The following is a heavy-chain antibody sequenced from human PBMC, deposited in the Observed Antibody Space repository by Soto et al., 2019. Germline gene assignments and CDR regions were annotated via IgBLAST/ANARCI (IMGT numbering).Heavy chain of an antibody. CDR3: TKVGGLYDFWSGPLHFDL. V-gene: IGHV3-9*01. CDR2: ISWNSDSI. Sequence: EAQLVESGGGFVQPGRSLRLSCAGSGFIFDVFAIHWVRQAPGKGLEWVSGISWNSDSIGYADSVKGRFTISRDNAKNSLYLQRNSLRVEDTALYYCTKVGGLYDFWSGPLHFDLWGQGTLVTVSS. D-gene: IGHD3-3*01. J-gene: IGHJ4*02. CDR1: GFIFDVFA.